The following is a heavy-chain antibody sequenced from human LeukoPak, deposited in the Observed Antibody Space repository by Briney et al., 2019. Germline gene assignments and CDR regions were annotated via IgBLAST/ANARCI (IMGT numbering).Heavy chain of an antibody. CDR2: ISGSGGST. CDR1: GFTFSSYA. CDR3: AKKAVAGSFYYYYYYMDV. J-gene: IGHJ6*03. D-gene: IGHD6-19*01. V-gene: IGHV3-23*01. Sequence: PGGSLRLSCAASGFTFSSYAMSWVRQAPGKGLEWVSAISGSGGSTYYADSVKGRFTISRDNPKNTLYQQMNSLRAEDTAVYYCAKKAVAGSFYYYYYYMDVWGKGTTVTVSS.